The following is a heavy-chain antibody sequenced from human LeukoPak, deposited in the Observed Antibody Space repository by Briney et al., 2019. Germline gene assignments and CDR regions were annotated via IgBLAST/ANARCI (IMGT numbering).Heavy chain of an antibody. CDR1: GGSVSSGSYY. Sequence: SETLSLTCTVSGGSVSSGSYYWSWIRQPPGKGLEWIGYIYYSGSTNYNPSLKSRVTISIDTSKNQFSLKLSSVTAADTAVYYCAILDSSGYPRDAFDIWGQGTMVTVSS. J-gene: IGHJ3*02. CDR2: IYYSGST. CDR3: AILDSSGYPRDAFDI. V-gene: IGHV4-61*01. D-gene: IGHD3-22*01.